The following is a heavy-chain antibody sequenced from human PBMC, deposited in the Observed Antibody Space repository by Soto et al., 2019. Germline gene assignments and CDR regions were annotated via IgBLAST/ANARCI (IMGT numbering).Heavy chain of an antibody. J-gene: IGHJ4*02. CDR1: GFTFISYG. CDR3: AKVGLDGDYTDS. Sequence: GGSLRLSCVASGFTFISYGMRWVRQAPGKGLEWVAVISYDGSNKYYGDSVEGRFTISRDNSKNAVFLQMSSLRAEDTAVYYFAKVGLDGDYTDSWGQGTLVTVSS. V-gene: IGHV3-30*18. D-gene: IGHD4-17*01. CDR2: ISYDGSNK.